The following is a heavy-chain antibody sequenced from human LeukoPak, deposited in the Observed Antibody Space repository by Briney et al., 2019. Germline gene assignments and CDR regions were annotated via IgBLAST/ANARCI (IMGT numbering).Heavy chain of an antibody. Sequence: GGSLRLSCAASGFTVSSNYMSWVRQAPGKGLEWVSVIYIGGSTYYADSVKGRFTISRDNAKNSLYLQMNSLRAEDTAVYYCAKVVGDSSGWADFDYWGQGTLVTVSS. D-gene: IGHD6-19*01. CDR2: IYIGGST. CDR1: GFTVSSNY. CDR3: AKVVGDSSGWADFDY. V-gene: IGHV3-53*01. J-gene: IGHJ4*02.